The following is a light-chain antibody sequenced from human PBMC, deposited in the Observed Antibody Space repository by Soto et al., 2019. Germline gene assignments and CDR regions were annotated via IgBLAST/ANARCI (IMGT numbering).Light chain of an antibody. CDR2: DVS. J-gene: IGLJ1*01. CDR3: SSYTSSSTLEV. CDR1: SSDVGGYNY. Sequence: QSVLTQPASVSGSPGQSITISCTGTSSDVGGYNYVSWYQQHPGKAPNLMIYDVSNRPSGVSNRFSGSKSGNTASLTISGLQAEDEADYYCSSYTSSSTLEVFGTGTKVT. V-gene: IGLV2-14*01.